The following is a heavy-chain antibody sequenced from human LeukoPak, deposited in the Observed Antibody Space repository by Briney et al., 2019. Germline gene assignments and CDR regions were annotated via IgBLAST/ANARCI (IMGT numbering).Heavy chain of an antibody. CDR2: ISGSGGST. CDR1: GFTFSSYA. V-gene: IGHV3-23*01. Sequence: GGTLRLSCAASGFTFSSYAMSWVRQAPGKGLEWVSAISGSGGSTYYADSVKGRFTISRDNSKNTLYLQMNSLRAEDTAVYYCAKGAIPEVVPAAIAFDYWGQGTLVTVSS. J-gene: IGHJ4*02. CDR3: AKGAIPEVVPAAIAFDY. D-gene: IGHD2-2*02.